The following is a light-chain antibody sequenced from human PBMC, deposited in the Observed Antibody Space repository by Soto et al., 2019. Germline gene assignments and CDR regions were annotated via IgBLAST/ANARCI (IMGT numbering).Light chain of an antibody. CDR2: VGTGGIVG. CDR1: SGYSNYK. J-gene: IGLJ3*02. CDR3: GADHGSGSNFVWV. Sequence: QSVLTQPPSASASLGASVTLTCTLSSGYSNYKVDWYQQSPGKGPRFVMRVGTGGIVGSKGDGIPDGFSVLGSGLNRYLTIKNIQEEDESDYHCGADHGSGSNFVWVFGGGTKLTVL. V-gene: IGLV9-49*01.